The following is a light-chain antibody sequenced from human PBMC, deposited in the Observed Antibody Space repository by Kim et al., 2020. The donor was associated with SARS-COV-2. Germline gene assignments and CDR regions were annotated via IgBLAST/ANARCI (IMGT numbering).Light chain of an antibody. V-gene: IGLV3-19*01. CDR3: NSRDSSGNHWV. Sequence: ALGQTVRMKVQGDSLRSIYASWYQQKPGQAPVIVINGKNNRPSGNPDRFSGSSSGNTASLTITGAQAEDEADYYCNSRDSSGNHWVFGGGTQLTVL. CDR2: GKN. CDR1: SLRSIY. J-gene: IGLJ3*02.